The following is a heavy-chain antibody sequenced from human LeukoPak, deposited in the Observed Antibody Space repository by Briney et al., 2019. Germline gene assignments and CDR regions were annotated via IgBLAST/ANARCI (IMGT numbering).Heavy chain of an antibody. J-gene: IGHJ2*01. CDR1: GGSISSYY. V-gene: IGHV4-59*01. CDR3: ARAGELTGTTYWYFDL. Sequence: PSETQSLTCTVSGGSISSYYWSWIRQPPGKGLEWIGYIYYSGSTNYNPSLKSRVTISVDTSKNQFSLKLSSVTAADTAVYYCARAGELTGTTYWYFDLWGRGTLVTVSS. D-gene: IGHD1-7*01. CDR2: IYYSGST.